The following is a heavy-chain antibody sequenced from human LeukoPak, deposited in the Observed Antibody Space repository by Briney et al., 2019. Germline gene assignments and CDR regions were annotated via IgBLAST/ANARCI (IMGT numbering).Heavy chain of an antibody. V-gene: IGHV1-69*13. J-gene: IGHJ4*02. CDR1: GGTFSSYA. Sequence: SVKVSCKASGGTFSSYAISWVRQAPGQGLEWMGGIIPIFGTANCAQRFQGRVTITADESTSTAYMELSSLRSEDTAVYYCARGWVETSSWEEYFDYWGQGTLVTVSS. CDR3: ARGWVETSSWEEYFDY. CDR2: IIPIFGTA. D-gene: IGHD6-13*01.